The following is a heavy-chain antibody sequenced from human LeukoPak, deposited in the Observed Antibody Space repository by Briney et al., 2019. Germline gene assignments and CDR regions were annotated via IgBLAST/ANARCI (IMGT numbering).Heavy chain of an antibody. J-gene: IGHJ4*02. Sequence: PGGSLSLLCAACGFPVSSNYMSWLRQARGRGLVWGLVIYSGGSTYYADSVKRRFTISRDNSKNTLFLQMNSLRVEDAGVYYCARGETAIVNWGQGTLVTVSS. D-gene: IGHD5-18*01. CDR2: IYSGGST. V-gene: IGHV3-66*01. CDR1: GFPVSSNY. CDR3: ARGETAIVN.